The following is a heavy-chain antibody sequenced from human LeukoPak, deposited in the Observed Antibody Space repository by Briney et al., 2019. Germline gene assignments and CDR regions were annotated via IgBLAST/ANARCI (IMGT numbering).Heavy chain of an antibody. Sequence: SVKASCKASGGTFSSYAISWVRQAPGQGLEWMGGIIPIFGTANYAQKFQGRVTITTDESTSTAYMELSSLRSEDTAVYYCAREASITGTTPLSDWGQGTLVTVSS. CDR3: AREASITGTTPLSD. CDR2: IIPIFGTA. D-gene: IGHD1-7*01. V-gene: IGHV1-69*05. J-gene: IGHJ4*02. CDR1: GGTFSSYA.